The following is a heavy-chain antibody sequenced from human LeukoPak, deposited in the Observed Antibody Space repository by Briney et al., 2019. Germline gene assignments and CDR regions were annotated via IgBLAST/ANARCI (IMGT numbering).Heavy chain of an antibody. V-gene: IGHV1-8*01. CDR2: MNPNSGKT. D-gene: IGHD6-13*01. CDR3: ARVSSSWYSWFDP. CDR1: VYTFTSYD. Sequence: GASVPVSFKSSVYTFTSYDINWVRQASGQGREGMGWMNPNSGKTGYAQKFQGRVTMTRNTSISTAYMELSSLRSEDTAVYYCARVSSSWYSWFDPWGQGTLVTVSS. J-gene: IGHJ5*02.